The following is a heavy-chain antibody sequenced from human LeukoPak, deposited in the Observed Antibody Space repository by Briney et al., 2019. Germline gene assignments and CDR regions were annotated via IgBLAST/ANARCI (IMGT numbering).Heavy chain of an antibody. CDR2: IYHSGST. D-gene: IGHD3-22*01. CDR3: ARQDVSGYYSSHWYFDL. V-gene: IGHV4-38-2*01. Sequence: SETLSLTCAVSGYSINSDYYWGWIRQPPGKGLEWIGTIYHSGSTYYNPSPKSRVTISLDTSKNQFSLKLNSVTAADTAVYYCARQDVSGYYSSHWYFDLWGRGTLVAVSS. J-gene: IGHJ2*01. CDR1: GYSINSDYY.